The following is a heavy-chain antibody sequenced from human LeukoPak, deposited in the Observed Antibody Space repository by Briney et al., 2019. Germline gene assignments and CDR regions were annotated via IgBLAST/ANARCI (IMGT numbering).Heavy chain of an antibody. CDR2: IYYSGST. J-gene: IGHJ4*02. CDR3: ARARLTYFDY. Sequence: SETLSLTCTVSGGSISSYYWSWIRQPPGKGLEWIGYIYYSGSTNYNPSLKSRVTISVDTSKNQFSLELSSVTAADTAVYYCARARLTYFDYWGQGTLVTVSS. CDR1: GGSISSYY. V-gene: IGHV4-59*01. D-gene: IGHD4/OR15-4a*01.